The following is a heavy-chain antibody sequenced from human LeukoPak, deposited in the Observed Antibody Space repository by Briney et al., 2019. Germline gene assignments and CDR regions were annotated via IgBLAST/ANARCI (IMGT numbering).Heavy chain of an antibody. CDR2: IYYSGST. Sequence: KPSETLSLTCTVSGGSISSSSYYWGWIRQPPGKGLEWIGSIYYSGSTYYNPSLKSRVTISVDTSKNQFSLKLSSVTAADTAVYYCARRDSSGSYSGSDFDYWGQGTLVTVSS. J-gene: IGHJ4*02. V-gene: IGHV4-39*01. D-gene: IGHD1-26*01. CDR1: GGSISSSSYY. CDR3: ARRDSSGSYSGSDFDY.